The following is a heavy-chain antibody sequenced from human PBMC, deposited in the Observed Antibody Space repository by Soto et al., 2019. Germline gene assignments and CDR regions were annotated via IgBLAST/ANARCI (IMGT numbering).Heavy chain of an antibody. CDR2: IYHTGSA. J-gene: IGHJ4*02. CDR1: GDSITSGGYS. CDR3: ARAHYGPSGYYFDS. Sequence: QVQLQESGSGLVKPSETLFLTCSVSGDSITSGGYSWSWIRQPPRRGLEWIGYIYHTGSASYSPSLKGRVTISVDKSKNQFSLSLNSVTAADTAIYYCARAHYGPSGYYFDSWGQGSLFTVSS. V-gene: IGHV4-30-2*01. D-gene: IGHD3-22*01.